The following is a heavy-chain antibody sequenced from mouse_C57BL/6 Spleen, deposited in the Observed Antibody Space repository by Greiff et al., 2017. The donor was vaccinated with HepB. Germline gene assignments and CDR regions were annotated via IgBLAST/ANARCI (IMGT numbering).Heavy chain of an antibody. D-gene: IGHD1-1*01. CDR2: INPNNGGT. CDR3: ARSSITTVVADY. V-gene: IGHV1-26*01. Sequence: EVQLQQSGPELVKPGASVKISCKASGYTFTDYYMNWVKQSHGKSLEWIGDINPNNGGTSYNQKIKGKATLTVDKSSSTAYMELRSLTSEASAVYYCARSSITTVVADYWGQGTTLTVSS. CDR1: GYTFTDYY. J-gene: IGHJ2*01.